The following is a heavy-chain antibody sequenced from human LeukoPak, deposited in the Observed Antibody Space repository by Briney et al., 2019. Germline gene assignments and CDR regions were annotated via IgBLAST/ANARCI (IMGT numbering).Heavy chain of an antibody. Sequence: SETLSLTCAVYGGSFSGYYWSWIRQPPGKGLEWIGEINHSGSTNYNPSLESRVTISVDTSKNQFSLKLSSVTAADTAVYYCARGRMVRGVISSWFDPWGQGTLVTVSS. CDR1: GGSFSGYY. J-gene: IGHJ5*02. D-gene: IGHD3-10*01. CDR3: ARGRMVRGVISSWFDP. CDR2: INHSGST. V-gene: IGHV4-34*01.